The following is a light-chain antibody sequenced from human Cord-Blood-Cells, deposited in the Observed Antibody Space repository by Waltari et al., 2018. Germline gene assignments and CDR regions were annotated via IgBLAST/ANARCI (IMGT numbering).Light chain of an antibody. CDR3: SSYTSSSTLLYV. J-gene: IGLJ1*01. CDR2: EVS. V-gene: IGLV2-14*01. CDR1: SSDVGGYNY. Sequence: SALTQPASVSGSPGQSITISCTGTSSDVGGYNYVSWYQQHPGKAPKLMIYEVSNRPSGVSNRVSGSKSGNTASLTISGLQAEDEADYYCSSYTSSSTLLYVFGTGTKVTVL.